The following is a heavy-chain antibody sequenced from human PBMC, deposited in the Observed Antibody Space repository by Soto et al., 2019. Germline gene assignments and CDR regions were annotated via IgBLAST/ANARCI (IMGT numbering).Heavy chain of an antibody. CDR1: GYTFTSNG. J-gene: IGHJ5*02. D-gene: IGHD3-22*01. CDR3: ARDDPDYYDSSGYSSPLDP. Sequence: SVKVSCKASGYTFTSNGISWVRQAPGQGLEWMGWISAYNGNTNYAQKLQGRVTMTTDTSTSTAYMELRSLRSDDTAVYYCARDDPDYYDSSGYSSPLDPWGQGTLVTVS. V-gene: IGHV1-18*01. CDR2: ISAYNGNT.